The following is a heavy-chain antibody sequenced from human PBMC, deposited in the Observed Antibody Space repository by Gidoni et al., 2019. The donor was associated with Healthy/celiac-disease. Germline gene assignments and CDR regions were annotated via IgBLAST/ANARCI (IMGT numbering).Heavy chain of an antibody. V-gene: IGHV1-69*01. Sequence: QVQLVQSGAAVNKPASSVKVSCKASGGTFSSYAISWVRQAPGQGLEWMGGIIPIFGTANYAQKFQGRVTITADESTSTAYMELSSLRSEDTAVYYCARTRLLTLDRSYYYYYYGMDVWGQGTTVTVSS. CDR2: IIPIFGTA. CDR1: GGTFSSYA. CDR3: ARTRLLTLDRSYYYYYYGMDV. J-gene: IGHJ6*02. D-gene: IGHD6-25*01.